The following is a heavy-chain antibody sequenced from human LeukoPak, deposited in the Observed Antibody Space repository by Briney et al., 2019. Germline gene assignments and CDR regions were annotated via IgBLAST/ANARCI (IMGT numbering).Heavy chain of an antibody. CDR3: ARTYYDILTGYYVGGYFDY. V-gene: IGHV1-69*04. Sequence: SVKVSCKASGGTFSSYAISWARQAPGQGLEWMGRIIPILGIANYAQKFQGRVTITADKSTSTAYMELSSLRSEDTAVYYCARTYYDILTGYYVGGYFDYWGQGTLVTVSS. J-gene: IGHJ4*02. CDR1: GGTFSSYA. D-gene: IGHD3-9*01. CDR2: IIPILGIA.